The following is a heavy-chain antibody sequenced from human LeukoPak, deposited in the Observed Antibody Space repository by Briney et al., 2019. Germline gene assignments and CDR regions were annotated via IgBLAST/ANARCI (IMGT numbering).Heavy chain of an antibody. CDR2: INPNSGDT. Sequence: ASVKVSCKASGYTFTGYNMHWVRQAPGQGLEWMGWINPNSGDTNYAQKFQGRVTMTRDTSLSTAYMELSRLRSDDTAVYYCARDERYDSSGYPFDYWGQGTLVTVSS. CDR3: ARDERYDSSGYPFDY. CDR1: GYTFTGYN. J-gene: IGHJ4*02. V-gene: IGHV1-2*02. D-gene: IGHD3-22*01.